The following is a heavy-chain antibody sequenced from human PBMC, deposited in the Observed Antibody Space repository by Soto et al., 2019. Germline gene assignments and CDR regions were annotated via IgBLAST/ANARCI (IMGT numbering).Heavy chain of an antibody. Sequence: EVQLVESGGGLIQPGGSLRLSCAASGFTVSSNYMSWVRQAPGKGLEWVSVIYSGGSTYYADSVKGRFTISRDNSKNTLYLQMNSLRAEDTAVYYCARDLGGGSWYLSGYYYGMDVWGQGTTVTVSS. D-gene: IGHD6-13*01. CDR2: IYSGGST. J-gene: IGHJ6*02. CDR3: ARDLGGGSWYLSGYYYGMDV. V-gene: IGHV3-53*01. CDR1: GFTVSSNY.